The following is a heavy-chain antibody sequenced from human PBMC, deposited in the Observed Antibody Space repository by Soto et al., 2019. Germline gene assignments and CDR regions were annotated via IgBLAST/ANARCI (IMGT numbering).Heavy chain of an antibody. Sequence: ETLSLTCTVSGGSISRSTYYWGWIRQPPGKGLEWIGSIYYSGSTYYRPSLKSRVTISVDTSKNQFSLKLSSVTAADTAVYYCARQVPAAIRLGWFDPWGQGTLVTVSS. V-gene: IGHV4-39*01. CDR1: GGSISRSTYY. D-gene: IGHD2-2*02. CDR3: ARQVPAAIRLGWFDP. CDR2: IYYSGST. J-gene: IGHJ5*02.